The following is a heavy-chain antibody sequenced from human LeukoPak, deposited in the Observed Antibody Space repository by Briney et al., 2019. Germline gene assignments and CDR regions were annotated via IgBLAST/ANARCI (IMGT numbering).Heavy chain of an antibody. J-gene: IGHJ6*03. D-gene: IGHD1-26*01. V-gene: IGHV3-21*01. CDR3: ARDPYSGTYGDTYYYYMDV. CDR1: AFTFNNYN. CDR2: ITSSSTYT. Sequence: GGSLRLSCAAAAFTFNNYNMNWVRQAPGKGLEWVSSITSSSTYTFYADSVKGRFTISRDNARNSLYLQMNSLRAEDTAVYYCARDPYSGTYGDTYYYYMDVWGKGTTVTISS.